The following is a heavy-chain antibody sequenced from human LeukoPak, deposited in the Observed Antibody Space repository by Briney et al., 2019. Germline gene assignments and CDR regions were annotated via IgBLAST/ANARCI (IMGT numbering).Heavy chain of an antibody. J-gene: IGHJ5*02. CDR2: INHSGST. Sequence: SETLCLTCAVYGGSFSGYYWSWIRQPPGKGLEWIGEINHSGSTNYNPSLKSRVTISVDTSKNQFSLKLSSVTAADTAVYYCARGDFTNWFDPWGQGTLVTVSS. V-gene: IGHV4-34*01. CDR3: ARGDFTNWFDP. CDR1: GGSFSGYY.